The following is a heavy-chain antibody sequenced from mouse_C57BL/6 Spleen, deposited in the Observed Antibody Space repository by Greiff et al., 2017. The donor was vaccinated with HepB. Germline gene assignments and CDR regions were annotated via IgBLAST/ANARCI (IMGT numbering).Heavy chain of an antibody. J-gene: IGHJ1*03. CDR1: GFNIKNTY. Sequence: EVQLQQSVAELVRPGASVKLSCTASGFNIKNTYMHWVKQRPEQGLEWIGRIDPANGNTKYAPKFQGKATITADPSSNTAYLQLSSLTSEDTAIYYCARRDYYGSSPYWYFDVWGTGTTVTVSS. CDR3: ARRDYYGSSPYWYFDV. D-gene: IGHD1-1*01. V-gene: IGHV14-3*01. CDR2: IDPANGNT.